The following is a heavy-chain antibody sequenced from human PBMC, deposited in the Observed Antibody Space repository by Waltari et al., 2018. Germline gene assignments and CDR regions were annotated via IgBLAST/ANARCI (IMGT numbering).Heavy chain of an antibody. V-gene: IGHV4-4*02. CDR3: ARDRGRGIYLDT. Sequence: QLQLQESGPGLVKPSGTLSLTCAVYGDSMSHTDWWSWVRQSPGKGLEWIGQVQRSGRTNYNPSFASRVIVSVDTSTNQFSLKVTSATAADTAVYFCARDRGRGIYLDTWGQGTLVTVS. CDR2: VQRSGRT. D-gene: IGHD2-15*01. J-gene: IGHJ4*02. CDR1: GDSMSHTDW.